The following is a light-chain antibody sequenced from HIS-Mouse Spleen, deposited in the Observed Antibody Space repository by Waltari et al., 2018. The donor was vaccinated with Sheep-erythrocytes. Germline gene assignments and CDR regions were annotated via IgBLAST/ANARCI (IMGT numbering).Light chain of an antibody. CDR2: DVS. CDR1: SSDVGGYNY. Sequence: QSALTQPRSVSGSPGQSVTISCTGTSSDVGGYNYFPWYQQHPGKAPKLMIYDVSYRPAGVPDRFSGSKSGNTASLTISGLQAEDEADYYCCSYAGSYNHVFATGTKVTVL. J-gene: IGLJ1*01. V-gene: IGLV2-11*01. CDR3: CSYAGSYNHV.